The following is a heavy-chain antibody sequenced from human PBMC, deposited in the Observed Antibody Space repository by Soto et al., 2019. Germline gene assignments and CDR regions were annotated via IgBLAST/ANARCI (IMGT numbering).Heavy chain of an antibody. CDR2: IWYDGTNK. Sequence: PGGSLRLSCVASGFTFSSYGMHWVRQAPGKGLEWVAVIWYDGTNKYYPDSVKGRFTISRDNSKNTLFLQMNSLRAEDTAVYYCAREPPPTFADGAVFFDVFDIWGQGTMVTVSS. CDR3: AREPPPTFADGAVFFDVFDI. J-gene: IGHJ3*02. CDR1: GFTFSSYG. D-gene: IGHD3-10*01. V-gene: IGHV3-33*01.